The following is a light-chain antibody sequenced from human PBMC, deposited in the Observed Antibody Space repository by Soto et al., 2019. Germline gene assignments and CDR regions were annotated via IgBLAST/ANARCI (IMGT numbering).Light chain of an antibody. Sequence: EIVLTQSPCTLSLSPGERATLSCRASQSVSSSYLAWYQQKPGQAPRLLIHGAARRATGIPDRFSGSGSRTDCTLTISRREPEDFAVYYCQQYGSTPLGTFGQGTRLEIK. J-gene: IGKJ5*01. CDR1: QSVSSSY. V-gene: IGKV3-20*01. CDR3: QQYGSTPLGT. CDR2: GAA.